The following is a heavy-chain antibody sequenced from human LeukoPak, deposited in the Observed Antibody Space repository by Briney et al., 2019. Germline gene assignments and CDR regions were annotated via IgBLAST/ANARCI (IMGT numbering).Heavy chain of an antibody. CDR2: IYPGDSDI. CDR1: GYSFTNYW. V-gene: IGHV5-51*01. Sequence: GESLKISCKGSGYSFTNYWIAWVRQMPGKGLEWMGIIYPGDSDIRYSPSFQCQVTISADRSINTAYLQWSSLTASDTAMYYCASRPFETTVVPWDFYWGQGTQVTVSS. D-gene: IGHD4-17*01. CDR3: ASRPFETTVVPWDFY. J-gene: IGHJ4*02.